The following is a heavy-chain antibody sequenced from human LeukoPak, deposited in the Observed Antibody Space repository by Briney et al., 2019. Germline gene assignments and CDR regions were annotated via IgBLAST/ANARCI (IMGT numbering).Heavy chain of an antibody. Sequence: GGSLRLPCAASGFTFSSYAMSWVRQAPGKGLEWVSAISGSGGSTYYADSVKGRFTISRDNSKNTLYLQMNSLRAEDTAVYYCAKVGSSGYYCDYWGQGTLVTVSS. CDR3: AKVGSSGYYCDY. CDR1: GFTFSSYA. CDR2: ISGSGGST. D-gene: IGHD3-22*01. J-gene: IGHJ4*02. V-gene: IGHV3-23*01.